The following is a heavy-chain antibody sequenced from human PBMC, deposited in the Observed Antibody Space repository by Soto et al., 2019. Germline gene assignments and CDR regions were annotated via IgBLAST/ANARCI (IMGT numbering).Heavy chain of an antibody. J-gene: IGHJ4*02. Sequence: GASVKVSCKASGFTFTSSAVQWVRQARGQRLEWIGWIVVGSGNTNYAQKFQERVTITRDMSTSTAYMELSSLRYEDTAVYYCAGLEYYYDSSGSNWGQGTLVTVSS. CDR1: GFTFTSSA. CDR2: IVVGSGNT. V-gene: IGHV1-58*01. D-gene: IGHD3-22*01. CDR3: AGLEYYYDSSGSN.